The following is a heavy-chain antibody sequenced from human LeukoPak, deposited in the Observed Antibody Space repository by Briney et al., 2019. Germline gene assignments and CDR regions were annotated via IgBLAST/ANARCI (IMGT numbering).Heavy chain of an antibody. CDR2: INSDGSST. Sequence: GGSLRLSCATSGFTFSSYWMHWVRQAPGKGLVWVSRINSDGSSTSYADSVKGRFTISRDNAKNTLYLQMNSLRAEDTAVYYCAKDRVAAINAFGYGMDVWGQGTTVTVSS. CDR3: AKDRVAAINAFGYGMDV. D-gene: IGHD5-12*01. V-gene: IGHV3-74*01. J-gene: IGHJ6*02. CDR1: GFTFSSYW.